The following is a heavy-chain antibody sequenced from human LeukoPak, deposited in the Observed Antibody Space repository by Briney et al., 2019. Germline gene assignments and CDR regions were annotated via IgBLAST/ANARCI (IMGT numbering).Heavy chain of an antibody. D-gene: IGHD3-10*01. V-gene: IGHV1-69*13. Sequence: ASVKVSCKASGYTFTGYYIHWVRQAPGQGLEWMGGIIPIFGTANYAQKFQGRVTITADESTSTAYMELSSLRSEDTAVYYCARDVGTMVRGVSTPFDPWGQGTLVTVSS. CDR1: GYTFTGYY. CDR3: ARDVGTMVRGVSTPFDP. J-gene: IGHJ5*02. CDR2: IIPIFGTA.